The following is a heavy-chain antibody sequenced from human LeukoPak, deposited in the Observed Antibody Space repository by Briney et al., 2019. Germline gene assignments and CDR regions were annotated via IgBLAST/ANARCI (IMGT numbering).Heavy chain of an antibody. CDR2: IYHSGST. J-gene: IGHJ4*02. V-gene: IGHV4-4*02. CDR3: ARIGNYYFDY. Sequence: GSLRLSCAASGFTFSSYSMNWVRQPPGKGLEWIGEIYHSGSTNYNPSLKSRVTISVDKSKNQFSLKLTSVTAADTAVYYCARIGNYYFDYWGQGTLVTVPS. CDR1: GFTFSSYSM. D-gene: IGHD1-1*01.